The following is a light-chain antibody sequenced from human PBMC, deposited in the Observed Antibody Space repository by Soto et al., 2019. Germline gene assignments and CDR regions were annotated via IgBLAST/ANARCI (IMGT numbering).Light chain of an antibody. CDR3: QQSYSSPPT. V-gene: IGKV1-39*01. J-gene: IGKJ1*01. Sequence: DIQMTQSPSSMSESVGDRVNITCRASQSISSYLNWYQQKPGKAPKLLIFAASSLQSGVPSRFSGSRSGPDFTLTISSLQPEDFATYYCQQSYSSPPTFGQGTKVDIK. CDR1: QSISSY. CDR2: AAS.